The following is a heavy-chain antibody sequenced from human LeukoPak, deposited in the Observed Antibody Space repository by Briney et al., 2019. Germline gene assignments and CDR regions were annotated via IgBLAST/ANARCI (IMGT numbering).Heavy chain of an antibody. CDR1: GFTFSSYL. Sequence: GGSLRLSCAASGFTFSSYLMHWVRQAPGKGLVWVSRINSDGSSTSYADSVKGRFTISRDNAKNTLYLQMNSLRAEDTAVYYCARRPKGYYYDSSGFFDYGGQGTLVTVSS. J-gene: IGHJ4*02. CDR2: INSDGSST. V-gene: IGHV3-74*01. CDR3: ARRPKGYYYDSSGFFDY. D-gene: IGHD3-22*01.